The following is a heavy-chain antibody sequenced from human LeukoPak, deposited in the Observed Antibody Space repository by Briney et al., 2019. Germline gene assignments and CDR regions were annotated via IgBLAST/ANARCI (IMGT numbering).Heavy chain of an antibody. CDR2: TYYRSKWSN. CDR3: ARATSGRFDY. V-gene: IGHV6-1*01. CDR1: GDSVSSHYVT. D-gene: IGHD3-10*01. Sequence: SQTLSLTCAISGDSVSSHYVTWNWVRQSPSRGLEWLGRTYYRSKWSNDYAASLKSRITINPDTSKNQFSLQLNSMTPEDTAGYYCARATSGRFDYWGQGTLVTVSS. J-gene: IGHJ4*02.